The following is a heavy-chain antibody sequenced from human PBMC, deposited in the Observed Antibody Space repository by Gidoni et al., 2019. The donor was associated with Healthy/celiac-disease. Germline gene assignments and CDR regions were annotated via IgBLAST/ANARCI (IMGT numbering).Heavy chain of an antibody. CDR2: IYSSGST. CDR3: ARTPYQLLGYFDY. Sequence: QVQLQESGPGLVKTSQTLSLTCTVSGGSISSGSYYRSWIRQPAGKGLQWSGSIYSSGSTNSNPTLKSRVTRSEDTSKNQFSLKLSSVTAAETAVYYCARTPYQLLGYFDYWGQGTLVTVAS. D-gene: IGHD2-2*01. J-gene: IGHJ4*02. CDR1: GGSISSGSYY. V-gene: IGHV4-61*02.